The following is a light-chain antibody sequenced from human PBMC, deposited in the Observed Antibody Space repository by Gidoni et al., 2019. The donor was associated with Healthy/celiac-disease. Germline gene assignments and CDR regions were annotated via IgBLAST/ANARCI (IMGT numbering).Light chain of an antibody. CDR1: RSLLHSNGYNY. CDR3: MQALQTSIT. Sequence: IVMTQSPLSLPVTPGEPASSSCRSSRSLLHSNGYNYLDWYLQKPGQSPQLLIYLGSNRASGVPDRFSGSGAGTDFTLKISRVEAEDVGVYYCMQALQTSITFGQGTRLEIK. CDR2: LGS. J-gene: IGKJ5*01. V-gene: IGKV2-28*01.